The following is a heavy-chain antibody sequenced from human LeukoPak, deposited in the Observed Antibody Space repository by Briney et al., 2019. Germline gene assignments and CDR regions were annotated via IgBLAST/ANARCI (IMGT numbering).Heavy chain of an antibody. V-gene: IGHV1-2*02. Sequence: ASVKVSCKASGYTFTGYYMHWVRQAPGQGLEWMGWINPNSGGTNYAQKFQGRVTMTRDTSISTAYMELSRLRSDDTAVYYCATDQYCSGGSCYSRKVNYYGMDVWGQGTTVTVPS. CDR3: ATDQYCSGGSCYSRKVNYYGMDV. J-gene: IGHJ6*02. CDR2: INPNSGGT. CDR1: GYTFTGYY. D-gene: IGHD2-15*01.